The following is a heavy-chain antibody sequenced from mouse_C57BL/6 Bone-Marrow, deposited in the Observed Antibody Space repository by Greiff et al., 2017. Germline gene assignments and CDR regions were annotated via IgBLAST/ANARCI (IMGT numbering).Heavy chain of an antibody. J-gene: IGHJ1*03. V-gene: IGHV14-4*01. CDR1: GFNIKDDY. CDR3: TACYGSRYRRYFDV. CDR2: IDPENGDT. D-gene: IGHD1-1*01. Sequence: VQLKQSGAELVRPGASVKLSCTASGFNIKDDYMHWVKQRPEQGLEWIGWIDPENGDTEYASKFQGKATITADTSSNTAYLQLSSLTSEDTAVYYCTACYGSRYRRYFDVWGTGTTVTVSS.